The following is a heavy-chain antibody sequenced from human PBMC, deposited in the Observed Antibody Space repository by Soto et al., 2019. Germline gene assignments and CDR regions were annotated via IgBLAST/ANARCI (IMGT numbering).Heavy chain of an antibody. CDR3: ARDSSPYGDYVGFDY. V-gene: IGHV1-18*01. Sequence: ASVKASCKASGYTFTIYGINWVRQAPGQGLEWMGWISAYNGNTNYAQKLQGRVTMTTDTSTSTAYMELRSLRSDDTAVYYCARDSSPYGDYVGFDYWGQGTLVTVS. CDR1: GYTFTIYG. CDR2: ISAYNGNT. J-gene: IGHJ4*02. D-gene: IGHD4-17*01.